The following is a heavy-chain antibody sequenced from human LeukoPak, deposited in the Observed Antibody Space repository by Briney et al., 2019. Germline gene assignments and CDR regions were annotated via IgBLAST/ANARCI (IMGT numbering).Heavy chain of an antibody. CDR3: ARVLRFLEWSLSWFDP. CDR1: GGSISSYY. CDR2: IYTSGST. V-gene: IGHV4-4*07. J-gene: IGHJ5*02. Sequence: SETLSLTCTVSGGSISSYYWSWIRQPAGKGLEWIGRIYTSGSTNYNPSPKSRVTMSVDTSKNQFSLKLSSVTAADTAVYYCARVLRFLEWSLSWFDPWGQGTLVTVSS. D-gene: IGHD3-3*01.